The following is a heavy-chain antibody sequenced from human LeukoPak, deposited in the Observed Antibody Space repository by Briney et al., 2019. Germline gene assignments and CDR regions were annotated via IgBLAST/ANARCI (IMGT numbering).Heavy chain of an antibody. CDR2: IYYSGST. J-gene: IGHJ4*02. V-gene: IGHV4-39*07. CDR1: GGSISSSSYY. CDR3: ARGHPGGPQGVHYFDY. D-gene: IGHD3-10*01. Sequence: SETLSLTCTVSGGSISSSSYYWGWIRQPPGKGLEWIGSIYYSGSTYYNPSLKSRVTISVDTSKNQFSLKLSSVTAADTAVYYCARGHPGGPQGVHYFDYWGQGTLVTVSS.